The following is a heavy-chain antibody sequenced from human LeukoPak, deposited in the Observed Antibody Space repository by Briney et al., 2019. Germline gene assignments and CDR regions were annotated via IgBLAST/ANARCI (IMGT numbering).Heavy chain of an antibody. CDR3: AKVPYSDFGSGRPPFLDA. Sequence: PGGSLRLSCAASGFTFSSYAMSWLRQAPGQGLEWVSTLSDSGGDTYYADSVKGRFTITSDNYKSRLYLQKNILRAEDTAVYYCAKVPYSDFGSGRPPFLDAWGQAATVAISS. CDR2: LSDSGGDT. J-gene: IGHJ6*02. CDR1: GFTFSSYA. D-gene: IGHD3-10*01. V-gene: IGHV3-23*01.